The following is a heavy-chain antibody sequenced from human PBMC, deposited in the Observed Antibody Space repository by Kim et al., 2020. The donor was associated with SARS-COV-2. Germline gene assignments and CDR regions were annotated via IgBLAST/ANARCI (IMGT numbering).Heavy chain of an antibody. V-gene: IGHV3-7*01. CDR2: IKQHGSEK. CDR1: GFTFGNYW. D-gene: IGHD2-21*01. CDR3: ARDILPRDY. J-gene: IGHJ4*02. Sequence: GGSLRLSGTASGFTFGNYWMNWVRQAPGKGLEWVANIKQHGSEKYYVDSVKGRFTISRDDAKNSLYLQMNSLTADDTAVYYCARDILPRDYWGQGTLVTV.